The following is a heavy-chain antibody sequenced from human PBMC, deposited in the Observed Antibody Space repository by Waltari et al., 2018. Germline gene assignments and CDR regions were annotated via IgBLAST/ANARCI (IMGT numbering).Heavy chain of an antibody. D-gene: IGHD3-22*01. J-gene: IGHJ4*02. Sequence: EVEVEESGGNLVQPGGSLRLSCAASGFSFRGYAMSWVRQAPGKGLEWVSSISGSGATTFYADSVRGRFTISRDNSRDTMYLQMNTLRDEDTAVYFCAKGSRGYTAFYFDYWGQGTLVTVSS. CDR2: ISGSGATT. V-gene: IGHV3-23*04. CDR3: AKGSRGYTAFYFDY. CDR1: GFSFRGYA.